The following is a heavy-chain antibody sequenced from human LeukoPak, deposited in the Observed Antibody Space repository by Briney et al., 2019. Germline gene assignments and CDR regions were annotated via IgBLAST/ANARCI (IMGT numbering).Heavy chain of an antibody. Sequence: KSSETLSLTCTVSGGSISSYYWSWIRQTPGKGLEWIGYIYYSGSTNYNPSLKSRVTISVDTSKNQFSLKLSSVTAADTAVYYSARGIGDYDSSGGDYWGQGTLVTVSS. J-gene: IGHJ4*02. D-gene: IGHD3-22*01. CDR2: IYYSGST. CDR3: ARGIGDYDSSGGDY. V-gene: IGHV4-59*01. CDR1: GGSISSYY.